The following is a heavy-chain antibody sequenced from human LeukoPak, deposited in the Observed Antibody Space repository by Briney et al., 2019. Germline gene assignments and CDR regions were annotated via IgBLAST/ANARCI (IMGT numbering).Heavy chain of an antibody. D-gene: IGHD2-2*01. Sequence: ASVKVSFKASGYTFTSYGISWVRQAPGQGLEWMGWISAYNGNTNYAQKLQGRVTMTTDTSTSTAYMELRSLRSDDTAVYYCARRYCSSTSCYLRYYYGSGTMDYWGQGTLVTVSS. CDR1: GYTFTSYG. J-gene: IGHJ4*02. CDR2: ISAYNGNT. CDR3: ARRYCSSTSCYLRYYYGSGTMDY. V-gene: IGHV1-18*01.